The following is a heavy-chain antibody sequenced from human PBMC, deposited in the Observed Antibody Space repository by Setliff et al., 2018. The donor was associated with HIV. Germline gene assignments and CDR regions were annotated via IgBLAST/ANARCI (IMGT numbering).Heavy chain of an antibody. CDR2: IDPSDSYT. V-gene: IGHV5-10-1*01. Sequence: PGESLKISCKGSSYSFASYLITWVRLVPGKGLEWMGRIDPSDSYTTYSPSFQGHVTISADKSISTAYLQWSSLKASDTAMYYCAREDRIAPATRNYYYFGMDVWGQGTTVTVSS. J-gene: IGHJ6*02. CDR1: SYSFASYL. CDR3: AREDRIAPATRNYYYFGMDV. D-gene: IGHD6-13*01.